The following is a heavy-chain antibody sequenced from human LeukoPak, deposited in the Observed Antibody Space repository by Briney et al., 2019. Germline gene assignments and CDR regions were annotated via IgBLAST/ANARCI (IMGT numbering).Heavy chain of an antibody. V-gene: IGHV3-21*01. CDR2: ISSSSSYI. CDR3: ARVSHWSYFDY. J-gene: IGHJ4*02. D-gene: IGHD3-3*01. Sequence: GGSLRLSRAASGFTFSSYSMNWVRQAPGKGLEWVSSISSSSSYIYYADPVKGRFTISRDNAKNSLYLQMNSLRAEDTAVYYCARVSHWSYFDYWGQGTLVTVSS. CDR1: GFTFSSYS.